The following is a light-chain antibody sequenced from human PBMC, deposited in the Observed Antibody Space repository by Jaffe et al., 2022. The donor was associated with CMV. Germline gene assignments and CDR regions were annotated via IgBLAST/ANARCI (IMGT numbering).Light chain of an antibody. CDR1: QSVSSSS. CDR2: GAS. V-gene: IGKV3-20*01. Sequence: EIVLTQSPGTLSLSPGERATLSCRASQSVSSSSLAWYQQRAGQAPRLLIYGASSRATGIPDRFSGSGSGTDFTLTISRLEPEDFAVYYCQYYGTSPPITFGPGTKVDIK. J-gene: IGKJ3*01. CDR3: QYYGTSPPIT.